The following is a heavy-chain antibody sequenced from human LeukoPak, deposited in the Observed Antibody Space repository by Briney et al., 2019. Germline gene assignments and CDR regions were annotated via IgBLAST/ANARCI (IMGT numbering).Heavy chain of an antibody. D-gene: IGHD3-22*01. CDR1: GDSIRSYY. Sequence: PSETLSLTCTVSGDSIRSYYWSWIRPPPGKGLAWIGYIYYSGSTNYNPSLKSRVTISVDTSKNQFSPKLSSVTAADTAVYYCARLYYDSSRYPNWFDPWGQGTLVTVSS. V-gene: IGHV4-59*08. J-gene: IGHJ5*02. CDR3: ARLYYDSSRYPNWFDP. CDR2: IYYSGST.